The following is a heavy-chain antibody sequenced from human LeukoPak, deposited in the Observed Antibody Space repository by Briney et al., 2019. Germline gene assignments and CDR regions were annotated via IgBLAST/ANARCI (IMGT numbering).Heavy chain of an antibody. V-gene: IGHV3-30*18. D-gene: IGHD2-2*01. CDR1: GFTFNNYG. Sequence: GGSLRLSCAASGFTFNNYGMHWVRQAPGKGLEWVAVISYDGRNKHHPDSVKGRFTISRDISTDTLWLQMDSLRTEDTAVYYCAKGPLRGTAAAIDYWGQGTLVTVSS. CDR3: AKGPLRGTAAAIDY. J-gene: IGHJ4*02. CDR2: ISYDGRNK.